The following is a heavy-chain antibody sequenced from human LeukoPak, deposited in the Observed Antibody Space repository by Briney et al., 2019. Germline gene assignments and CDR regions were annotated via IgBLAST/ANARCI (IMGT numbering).Heavy chain of an antibody. D-gene: IGHD3-16*02. CDR3: AKGFMITFGGVIPEGFDY. J-gene: IGHJ4*02. CDR2: ISYDGSNK. V-gene: IGHV3-30*18. Sequence: GGSLRLSCAASGFTFSSYAMSWVRQAPGKGLEWVAVISYDGSNKYYADSVKGRFTISRDNSKNTLYLQMNSLRAEDTAVYYCAKGFMITFGGVIPEGFDYWGQGTLVTVSS. CDR1: GFTFSSYA.